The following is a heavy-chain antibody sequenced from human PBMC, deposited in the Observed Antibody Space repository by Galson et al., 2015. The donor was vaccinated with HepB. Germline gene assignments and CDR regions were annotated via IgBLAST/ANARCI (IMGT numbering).Heavy chain of an antibody. CDR2: ISAYNGNSAYNGNT. J-gene: IGHJ6*02. CDR3: ARDLWIQLWLPDYHYYGMDV. D-gene: IGHD5-18*01. V-gene: IGHV1-18*04. Sequence: SVKVSCKASGYTFTNYYMHWVRQAPGQGLEWMGWISAYNGNSAYNGNTTYAQKFQGRVTMTTDTSTSTAYMELRSLGSDDTAVYYCARDLWIQLWLPDYHYYGMDVWGQGTTVTVSS. CDR1: GYTFTNYY.